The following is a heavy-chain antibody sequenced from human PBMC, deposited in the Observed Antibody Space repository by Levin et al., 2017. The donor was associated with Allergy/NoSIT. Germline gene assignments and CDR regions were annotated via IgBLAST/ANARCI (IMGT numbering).Heavy chain of an antibody. V-gene: IGHV1-69*06. CDR2: IIPIFGTA. CDR1: GGTFSSYA. CDR3: ARARQMTTVVWGAFDS. D-gene: IGHD4-23*01. J-gene: IGHJ3*02. Sequence: SVKVSCKASGGTFSSYAISWVRQAPGQGLEWMGGIIPIFGTANYAQKFQGRVTITADKSTSTAYMELSSLRSEDTAVYYCARARQMTTVVWGAFDSWGQGTMVTVSS.